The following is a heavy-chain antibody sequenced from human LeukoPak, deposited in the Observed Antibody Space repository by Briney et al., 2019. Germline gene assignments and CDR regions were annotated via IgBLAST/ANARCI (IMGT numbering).Heavy chain of an antibody. CDR3: ARGKWLQLRGLSPHFDY. V-gene: IGHV4-38-2*02. D-gene: IGHD5-24*01. Sequence: SETLSLTCSVSGYSISSGYYWGWIRQPPGKGLEWIGEINHSGSTNYNPSLKSRVTISVDTSKNQFSLKLSSVTAADTAVYYCARGKWLQLRGLSPHFDYWGQGTLVTVSS. CDR2: INHSGST. CDR1: GYSISSGYY. J-gene: IGHJ4*02.